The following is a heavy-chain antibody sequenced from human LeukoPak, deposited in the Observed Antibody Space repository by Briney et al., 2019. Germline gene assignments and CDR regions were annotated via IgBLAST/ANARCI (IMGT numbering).Heavy chain of an antibody. V-gene: IGHV2-70*04. CDR3: ARITYLRHYLPDP. D-gene: IGHD3-10*01. Sequence: SGPALVKPTQTLTLTCTFSGFSLSTSGIRVSWIRQPPGEALEWLARIDWDDDKCCSTSLKTRLTISKATSKNQVVLTMTNMDPVDTATYCCARITYLRHYLPDPWGQGTLVTVSS. CDR2: IDWDDDK. J-gene: IGHJ5*02. CDR1: GFSLSTSGIR.